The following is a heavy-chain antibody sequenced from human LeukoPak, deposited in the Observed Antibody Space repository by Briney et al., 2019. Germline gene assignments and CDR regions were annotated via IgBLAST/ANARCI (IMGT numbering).Heavy chain of an antibody. V-gene: IGHV3-48*03. J-gene: IGHJ4*02. CDR2: ISSSGSTI. D-gene: IGHD5-12*01. Sequence: EGSLRLSCAASGFTFSSYEMNWVRQAPGKGLEWVSYISSSGSTIYYADSVKGRFTISRDNAKNSLYLQMNSLRAEDTAVYYCARVSGYSGYDYGEGYFDYWGQGTLVTVSS. CDR1: GFTFSSYE. CDR3: ARVSGYSGYDYGEGYFDY.